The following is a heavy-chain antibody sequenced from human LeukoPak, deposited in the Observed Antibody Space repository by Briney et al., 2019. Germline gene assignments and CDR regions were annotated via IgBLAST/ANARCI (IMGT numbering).Heavy chain of an antibody. Sequence: SGGSLRLSCAASGFTFSSYSMNWVRQAPGKGLEWVSSISSSSSYIYYADSVKGRFTIPRDNAKNSLYLQMNSLRAEDTAVYYCARTEWLRLAADYYYGMDVWGQGTTVTVSS. CDR3: ARTEWLRLAADYYYGMDV. V-gene: IGHV3-21*01. D-gene: IGHD5-12*01. CDR2: ISSSSSYI. CDR1: GFTFSSYS. J-gene: IGHJ6*02.